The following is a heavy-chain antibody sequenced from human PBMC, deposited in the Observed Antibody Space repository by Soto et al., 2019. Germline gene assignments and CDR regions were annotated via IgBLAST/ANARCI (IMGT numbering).Heavy chain of an antibody. D-gene: IGHD6-19*01. J-gene: IGHJ4*02. V-gene: IGHV4-59*01. Sequence: SETLSLTCTVSGGSISSYYWSWIRQPPGKGLEWIGYIYYSGSTNYNPSLKSRVTISVDTSKNQFSLKLSSVTAADTAVYYCARSAYSSGGFDFDYWGQGTLVTVSS. CDR1: GGSISSYY. CDR3: ARSAYSSGGFDFDY. CDR2: IYYSGST.